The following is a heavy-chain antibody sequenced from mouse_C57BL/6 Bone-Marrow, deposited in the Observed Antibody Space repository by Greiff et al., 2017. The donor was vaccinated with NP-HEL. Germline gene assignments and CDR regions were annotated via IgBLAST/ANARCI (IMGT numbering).Heavy chain of an antibody. V-gene: IGHV2-2*01. CDR3: ARWLPFAY. CDR2: IWSGGST. J-gene: IGHJ3*01. Sequence: VMLVESGPGLVQPSQSLSITCTVSGFSLTSYGVHWVRQSPGKGLEWLGVIWSGGSTDYNAAFISRLSISKDNSKSQVFFKMNRLQADDTAIYYCARWLPFAYWGQGTLVTVSA. CDR1: GFSLTSYG. D-gene: IGHD2-2*01.